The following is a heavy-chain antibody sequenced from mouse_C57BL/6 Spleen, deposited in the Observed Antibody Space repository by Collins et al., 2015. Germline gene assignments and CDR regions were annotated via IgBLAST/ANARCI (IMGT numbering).Heavy chain of an antibody. J-gene: IGHJ1*03. CDR2: IYPSDSET. D-gene: IGHD2-2*01. CDR1: GYTFTSYW. CDR3: ARRGYYWYFDV. Sequence: QVQLQQPGAELVRPGSSVKLSCKASGYTFTSYWMDWVKQRPGQGLEWIGNIYPSDSETHYSQKFKDKATLTVDKSSSTAYMQLSSLTSEDSAVYYCARRGYYWYFDVWGTGTTVTVSS. V-gene: IGHV1-61*01.